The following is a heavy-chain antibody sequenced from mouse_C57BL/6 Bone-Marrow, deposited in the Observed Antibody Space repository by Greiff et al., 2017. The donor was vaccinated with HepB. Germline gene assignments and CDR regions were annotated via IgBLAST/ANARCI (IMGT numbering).Heavy chain of an antibody. CDR1: GYSITSGYY. D-gene: IGHD1-1*02. CDR2: ISYDGSN. Sequence: DVKLQESGPGLVKPSQSLSLTCSVTGYSITSGYYWNWIRQFPGNKLEWMGYISYDGSNNYNPSLKNRISITRDTSKNQFFLKLNSVTTEDTATYYCASRDLTMYYFDYWGQGTTLTVSS. CDR3: ASRDLTMYYFDY. V-gene: IGHV3-6*01. J-gene: IGHJ2*01.